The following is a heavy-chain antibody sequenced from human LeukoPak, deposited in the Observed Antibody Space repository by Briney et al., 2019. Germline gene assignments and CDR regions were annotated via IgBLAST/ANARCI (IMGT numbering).Heavy chain of an antibody. CDR1: GFTFSSYA. Sequence: GGSLRLSCAASGFTFSSYAMSWVRQAPGKGLEWVSAISGSGGSTYYADSVKGRFTISRDNSKNTLYLQMNSLRAEDTAVYYCAKAGHCSSTSCYTGIDYWGQGTLVTVSS. D-gene: IGHD2-2*02. J-gene: IGHJ4*02. CDR2: ISGSGGST. V-gene: IGHV3-23*01. CDR3: AKAGHCSSTSCYTGIDY.